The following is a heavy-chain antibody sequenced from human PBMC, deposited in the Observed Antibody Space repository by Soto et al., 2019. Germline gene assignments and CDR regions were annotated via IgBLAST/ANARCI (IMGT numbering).Heavy chain of an antibody. V-gene: IGHV3-74*01. J-gene: IGHJ4*02. CDR1: GFTFSNYW. D-gene: IGHD2-15*01. CDR3: TRGGVAAVIDY. Sequence: EVQLVESGGGLVQPGGSLRLSRAASGFTFSNYWMHWVRQAPGKGLVWVSRIKNDGSSISYADSVKGRFTISRDNAKNTVFLQMNSLRAEDTAVYYCTRGGVAAVIDYWGQGTLVTVSS. CDR2: IKNDGSSI.